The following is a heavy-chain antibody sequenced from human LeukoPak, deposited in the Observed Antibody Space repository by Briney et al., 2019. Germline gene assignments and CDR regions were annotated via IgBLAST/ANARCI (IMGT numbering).Heavy chain of an antibody. Sequence: SDTLSLTCTLSGGSISSDYCSSIRQPPLMIMECIGYIDYCVSTNYNPSLKSRVTISVDTSKNQFSLKLSSVTAADTAVYYCATGRRNYYGSGSYTPNWFDPWGQGTLVTVSS. D-gene: IGHD3-10*01. CDR3: ATGRRNYYGSGSYTPNWFDP. CDR2: IDYCVST. V-gene: IGHV4-59*07. CDR1: GGSISSDY. J-gene: IGHJ5*02.